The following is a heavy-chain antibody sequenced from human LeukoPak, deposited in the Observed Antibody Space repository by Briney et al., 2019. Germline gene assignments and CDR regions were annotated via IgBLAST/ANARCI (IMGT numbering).Heavy chain of an antibody. Sequence: PGGSLTLSCAPSGFTFNNYGMHWVRQAPGKGLEWVSSILYDGSDKYYADSLKGRFTISRDNSKNTLYLQMNSLRAEDTAVYYCAKDRVDSYGDYLLDYWGQGTLVTVSS. CDR1: GFTFNNYG. CDR3: AKDRVDSYGDYLLDY. V-gene: IGHV3-30*02. D-gene: IGHD4-17*01. CDR2: ILYDGSDK. J-gene: IGHJ4*02.